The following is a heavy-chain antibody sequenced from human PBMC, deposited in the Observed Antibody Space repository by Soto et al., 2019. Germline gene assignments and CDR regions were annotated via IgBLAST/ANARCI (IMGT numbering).Heavy chain of an antibody. CDR3: AKDFYDSSGYTLY. J-gene: IGHJ4*02. Sequence: GGSLRLSCAASGFTFTNYAMSWVRQAPGKGLEWVSAISGSGGSTYYADSVKGRFTISRDNSKNTLYLQMNSLRAEDTAVYYCAKDFYDSSGYTLYWGQGTLVTVS. D-gene: IGHD3-22*01. V-gene: IGHV3-23*01. CDR2: ISGSGGST. CDR1: GFTFTNYA.